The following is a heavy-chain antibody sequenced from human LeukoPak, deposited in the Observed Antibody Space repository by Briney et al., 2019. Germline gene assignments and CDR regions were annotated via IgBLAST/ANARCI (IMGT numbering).Heavy chain of an antibody. D-gene: IGHD2-2*01. CDR2: MNPNSGNT. J-gene: IGHJ5*02. Sequence: ASVKVSCKASGGTFSSYAISWVRQAPGQGLEWMGWMNPNSGNTGYAQKFQGRVTMTRNTSISTAYMELSRLRSDDTAVYYCARDSAGPLGYCSSTSCYQEYWFGPWGQGTLATVSS. V-gene: IGHV1-8*02. CDR3: ARDSAGPLGYCSSTSCYQEYWFGP. CDR1: GGTFSSYA.